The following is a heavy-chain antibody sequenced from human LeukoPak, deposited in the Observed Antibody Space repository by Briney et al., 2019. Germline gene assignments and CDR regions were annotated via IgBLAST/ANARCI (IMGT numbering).Heavy chain of an antibody. V-gene: IGHV4-30-2*01. CDR1: GGSISSSFYS. CDR3: ARSDDSSGYYAPSFDY. CDR2: IYHSGST. Sequence: SETLSLTCTVSGGSISSSFYSWSWIRQPPGKGLEWIGYIYHSGSTYYNPSLKSRVTISVDRSKNQFSLKLSSVTAADTAVYYCARSDDSSGYYAPSFDYWGQGTLVTVSS. D-gene: IGHD3-22*01. J-gene: IGHJ4*02.